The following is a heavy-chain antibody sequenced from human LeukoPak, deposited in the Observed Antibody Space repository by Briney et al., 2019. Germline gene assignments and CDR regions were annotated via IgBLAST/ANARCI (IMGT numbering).Heavy chain of an antibody. CDR3: ARGVVYPAWSGPHWSDY. V-gene: IGHV3-7*01. D-gene: IGHD3-3*01. Sequence: HPGGSLRLSCAASGFTFSSYWMSWVRQAPGKRPVWVAHIKQDASQEYHVDSVKGRFTISRDNAKNSLYLQMNSLRAEDTAVYYCARGVVYPAWSGPHWSDYWGQGALVTVSS. J-gene: IGHJ4*02. CDR1: GFTFSSYW. CDR2: IKQDASQE.